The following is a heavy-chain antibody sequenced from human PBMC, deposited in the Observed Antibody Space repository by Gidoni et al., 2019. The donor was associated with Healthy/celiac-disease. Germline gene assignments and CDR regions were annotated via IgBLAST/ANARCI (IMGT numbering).Heavy chain of an antibody. CDR3: AKGDVVVPAAHRNHQRGEGY. J-gene: IGHJ4*02. CDR2: ISGSGGST. D-gene: IGHD2-2*01. Sequence: EVQLVESGGGLVQPGGSLRLSCAASGFTFSSYAMSWVRQAPGKGLEWVSAISGSGGSTYYADSVKGRFTISRDNSKNTLYLQMNSLRAEDTAVYYCAKGDVVVPAAHRNHQRGEGYWGQGTLVTVSS. CDR1: GFTFSSYA. V-gene: IGHV3-23*04.